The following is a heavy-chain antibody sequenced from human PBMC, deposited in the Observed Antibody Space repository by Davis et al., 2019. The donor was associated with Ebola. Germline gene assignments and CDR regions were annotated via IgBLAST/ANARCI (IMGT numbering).Heavy chain of an antibody. D-gene: IGHD5-18*01. CDR3: ARQESLYGYIDY. CDR2: IYSGDSDT. J-gene: IGHJ4*02. V-gene: IGHV5-51*01. Sequence: PGGSLRLSCKGSGYSFTSYWIAWVRQMPGKGPEWMGIIYSGDSDTRYSPSFEGQVTISVDRSLTTAYLQWSSLKVSDTAIYYCARQESLYGYIDYWGQGTLVTVSS. CDR1: GYSFTSYW.